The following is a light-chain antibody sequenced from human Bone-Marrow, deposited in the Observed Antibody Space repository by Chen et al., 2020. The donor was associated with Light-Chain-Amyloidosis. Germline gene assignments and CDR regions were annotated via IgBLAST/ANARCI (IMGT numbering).Light chain of an antibody. V-gene: IGLV3-25*03. Sequence: SYELTQPPSVSVSPGQTARITCSGDDLPTKYAYWYQQKPGQAPVLVIHRDTERPSGISERFAGYSSGTTATLTSSGVQAEDEADYHGQSADSSGTYEVIFGGGTKLTVL. J-gene: IGLJ2*01. CDR2: RDT. CDR1: DLPTKY. CDR3: QSADSSGTYEVI.